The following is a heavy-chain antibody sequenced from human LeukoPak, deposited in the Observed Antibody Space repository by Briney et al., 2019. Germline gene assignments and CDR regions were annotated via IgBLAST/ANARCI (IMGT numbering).Heavy chain of an antibody. V-gene: IGHV4-59*01. J-gene: IGHJ3*02. CDR2: IYYSGST. CDR1: GGSISSYY. Sequence: SETLSLTCTVSGGSISSYYWSWIRQPPGKGLEWIGYIYYSGSTNYNPSLKSRVTISVDTSKDQFSLKLSSVTAADTAVYYCARADGEMWAFDIWGQGTMVTVSS. D-gene: IGHD3-10*01. CDR3: ARADGEMWAFDI.